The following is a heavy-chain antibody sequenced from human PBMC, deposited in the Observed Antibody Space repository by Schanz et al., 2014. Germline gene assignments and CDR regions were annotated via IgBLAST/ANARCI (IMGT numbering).Heavy chain of an antibody. Sequence: EVLLVESEGGLVKPGGSLRLSCAASGFSIRNHDMHWVRQATGAGLEWVSAIGTAGDTFYLDSVKGRFTISRENAKNSLYLQMNSLRAGDTAVYYCARGTDWNLHYWGQGALVTVSS. CDR2: IGTAGDT. J-gene: IGHJ4*02. CDR1: GFSIRNHD. V-gene: IGHV3-13*04. D-gene: IGHD1-1*01. CDR3: ARGTDWNLHY.